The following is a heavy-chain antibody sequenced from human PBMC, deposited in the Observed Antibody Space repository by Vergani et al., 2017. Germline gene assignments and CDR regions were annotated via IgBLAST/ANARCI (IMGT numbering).Heavy chain of an antibody. D-gene: IGHD2-21*02. CDR2: ISAYNGNT. CDR3: ARGGNEGLIVVVTATGTNFDY. J-gene: IGHJ4*02. CDR1: GYTFTSYD. V-gene: IGHV1-18*01. Sequence: QVQLVQSGAEVKKPGASVKVSCKASGYTFTSYDINWVRQATGQGLKWMGWISAYNGNTNYAQKLQGRVTMTTDTSTSTAYMELRSLGSDDTAVYYGARGGNEGLIVVVTATGTNFDYWGQGTLVTVSS.